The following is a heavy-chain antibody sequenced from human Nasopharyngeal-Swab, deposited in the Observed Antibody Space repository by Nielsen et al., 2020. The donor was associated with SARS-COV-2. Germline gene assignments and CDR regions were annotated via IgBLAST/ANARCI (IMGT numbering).Heavy chain of an antibody. D-gene: IGHD5-18*01. CDR1: GFTFRNYA. CDR3: AKQRRMVTGAYDY. CDR2: ISGGGGST. Sequence: GESLKISCAASGFTFRNYAMTWVRQAPGKRLEWVSSISGGGGSTYYADSVKGRFTISRDNSKNTLYLQMNSLRAEDTAVYYCAKQRRMVTGAYDYWGQGTLVTVSS. V-gene: IGHV3-23*01. J-gene: IGHJ4*02.